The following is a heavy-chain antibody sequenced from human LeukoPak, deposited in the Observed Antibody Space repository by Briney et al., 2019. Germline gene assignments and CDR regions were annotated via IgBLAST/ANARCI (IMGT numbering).Heavy chain of an antibody. CDR2: IYHSGST. D-gene: IGHD6-19*01. CDR3: ARVESGVAGAAFDY. V-gene: IGHV4-38-2*02. Sequence: SETLSLTCTVSGYSISSGYYWGWIRQPPGKGLEWIGSIYHSGSTYYNPSLKSRVTISVDTSKNQFSLKLSSVTAADTAVYYCARVESGVAGAAFDYWGQGTLVTVSS. CDR1: GYSISSGYY. J-gene: IGHJ4*02.